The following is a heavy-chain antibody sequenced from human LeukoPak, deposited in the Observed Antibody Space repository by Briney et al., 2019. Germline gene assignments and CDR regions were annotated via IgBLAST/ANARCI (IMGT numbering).Heavy chain of an antibody. V-gene: IGHV3-48*03. D-gene: IGHD3-22*01. CDR2: ISTSGNTI. CDR3: ARDGPAYYDSSGYSDY. CDR1: GFTFSNYE. Sequence: GGSLRLSCAASGFTFSNYEMNWVRQAPGKGLEGVSYISTSGNTIYYADSVKGRFTISRDNAKNSLYLQMNSLSAEDTAIYYCARDGPAYYDSSGYSDYWGQGTLVTVSS. J-gene: IGHJ4*02.